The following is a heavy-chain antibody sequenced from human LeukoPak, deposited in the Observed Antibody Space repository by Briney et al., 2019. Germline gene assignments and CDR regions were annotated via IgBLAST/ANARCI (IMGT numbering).Heavy chain of an antibody. J-gene: IGHJ4*02. Sequence: GESLKISCEGSGYSFTSYWIGWVRQMPGKGLEWMGIIYPGDSDTRYSPSFQGQVTISADKSISTAYLQWSSLKASDTAMYYCASLYYDSSGYRDYWGQGTLVTVSS. CDR2: IYPGDSDT. CDR3: ASLYYDSSGYRDY. V-gene: IGHV5-51*01. CDR1: GYSFTSYW. D-gene: IGHD3-22*01.